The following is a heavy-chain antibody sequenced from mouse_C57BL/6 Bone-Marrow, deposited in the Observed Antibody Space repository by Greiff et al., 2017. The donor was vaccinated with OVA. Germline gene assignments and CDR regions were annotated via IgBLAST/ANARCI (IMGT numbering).Heavy chain of an antibody. D-gene: IGHD4-1*01. Sequence: QVQLQQSGAELVRPGASVKLSCKASGYTFTDYYINWVKQRPGQGLEWIARIYPGSGNTYYNEKFKGKATLTAEKSSSTAYMQLSSLTSEDSAVYFCARSAGNYWGQGTSVTVSS. CDR1: GYTFTDYY. J-gene: IGHJ4*01. V-gene: IGHV1-76*01. CDR2: IYPGSGNT. CDR3: ARSAGNY.